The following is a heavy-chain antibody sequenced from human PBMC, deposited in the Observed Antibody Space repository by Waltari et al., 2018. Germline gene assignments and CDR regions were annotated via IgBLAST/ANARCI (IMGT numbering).Heavy chain of an antibody. CDR3: AKGLGERYFDL. V-gene: IGHV3-23*01. CDR2: KSGGSGIT. D-gene: IGHD3-10*01. CDR1: GFSISSYA. Sequence: EMQLLESGGGLARPRGSLRLSCPAPGFSISSYAMSWVRQAPGKGLEWVSSKSGGSGITSYAASVKGRFTIARDNSKNTLYLQMNSLRDEDAALYYCAKGLGERYFDLWGRGTLVTVSS. J-gene: IGHJ2*01.